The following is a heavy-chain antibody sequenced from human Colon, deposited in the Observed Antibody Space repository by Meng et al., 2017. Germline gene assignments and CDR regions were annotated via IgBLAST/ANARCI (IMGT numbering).Heavy chain of an antibody. Sequence: QLQLSRWGARLCKPSETLSLTCALYSWSVTAAHWSWVRQPPGKGLEWIGEINHDGITNYNPSLKSRVTIFVDTSKDQFSLTLRSVTAADTAVYYCARNNIKSFFGSSNYRLYNYFDPWGQGTLVTVSS. V-gene: IGHV4-34*01. CDR3: ARNNIKSFFGSSNYRLYNYFDP. CDR1: SWSVTAAH. D-gene: IGHD3-10*01. J-gene: IGHJ5*01. CDR2: INHDGIT.